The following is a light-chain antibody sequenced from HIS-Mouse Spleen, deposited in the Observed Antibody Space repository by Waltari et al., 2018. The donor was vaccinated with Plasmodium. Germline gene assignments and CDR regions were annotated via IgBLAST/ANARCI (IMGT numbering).Light chain of an antibody. J-gene: IGKJ3*01. CDR3: QQYNNWSFT. CDR2: GAS. Sequence: EIVMTQSPATLSVSPGERATLSCRASQRVSSNLAWYQQKHGQAPRLLIYGASTRATGIPARFGGSGSGTEFTLTISSLQSEDFAVYYCQQYNNWSFTFGPGTKVDIK. CDR1: QRVSSN. V-gene: IGKV3-15*01.